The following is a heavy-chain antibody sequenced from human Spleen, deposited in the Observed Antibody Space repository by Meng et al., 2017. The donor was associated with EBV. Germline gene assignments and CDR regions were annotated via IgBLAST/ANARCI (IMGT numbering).Heavy chain of an antibody. J-gene: IGHJ4*02. Sequence: GHVLMTPLRTLYLTCPFPGVPPTSRYYCRNWLRHPRGQKLECVGTVNESEIVYVTPTLKSRITISVETSKKQFSLNLRSVTAADTAVYYCARRPWGLYYYVDSWGKGTLVTVSS. CDR1: GVPPTSRYYC. D-gene: IGHD7-27*01. V-gene: IGHV4-39*07. CDR3: ARRPWGLYYYVDS. CDR2: VNESEIV.